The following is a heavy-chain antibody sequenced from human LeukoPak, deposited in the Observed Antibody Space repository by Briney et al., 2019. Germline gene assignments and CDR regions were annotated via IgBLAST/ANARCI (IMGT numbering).Heavy chain of an antibody. CDR1: GFPFKGYW. D-gene: IGHD3-10*01. V-gene: IGHV3-7*01. CDR3: ARDGGELWPLDE. J-gene: IGHJ4*02. CDR2: IKPDGSET. Sequence: GGSLRLSCVASGFPFKGYWMTWVRQSPGKGLDWVANIKPDGSETNYLDSVKGRFTISSDNARDPLFLEMNNLRVDDTAVYYCARDGGELWPLDEWGQGILVTVSS.